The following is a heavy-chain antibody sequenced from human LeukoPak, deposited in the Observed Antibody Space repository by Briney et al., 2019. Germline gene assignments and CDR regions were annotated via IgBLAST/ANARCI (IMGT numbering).Heavy chain of an antibody. CDR1: GFTFSSYW. J-gene: IGHJ4*02. Sequence: GGSLRLSCAASGFTFSSYWMHWVRQAPGKGLVWVSRINSDGSSTSYADSVKGRFTISRDNAKNSLYLQMNSLRAEDTAVYYCAMGGNSVSTPLDYWGQGTLVTVSS. CDR2: INSDGSST. D-gene: IGHD4-23*01. CDR3: AMGGNSVSTPLDY. V-gene: IGHV3-74*01.